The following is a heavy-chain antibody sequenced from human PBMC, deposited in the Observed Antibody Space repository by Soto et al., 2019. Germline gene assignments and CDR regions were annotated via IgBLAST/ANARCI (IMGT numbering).Heavy chain of an antibody. D-gene: IGHD3-16*02. J-gene: IGHJ4*02. CDR1: GDSSRSYS. CDR2: FSCSNRTI. CDR3: ATDAANSDYVWGTYRYTALDY. Sequence: VPMRDSCAAAGDSSRSYSMNWVSKDPGKGLEWVSYFSCSNRTINYADSVKGRFIISRDNSKKTLYLRMNSLRADDTAIYYCATDAANSDYVWGTYRYTALDYWVQGVLVTVSS. V-gene: IGHV3-48*04.